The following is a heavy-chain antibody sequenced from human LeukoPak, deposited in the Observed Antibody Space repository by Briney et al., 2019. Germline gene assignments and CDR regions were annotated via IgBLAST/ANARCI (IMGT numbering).Heavy chain of an antibody. Sequence: PGGSLRLSCAASGFTFSSYSMTWVRQAPGKGLEWVSSISSSSSYIYYADSVKGRFTISRDNAKNSLYLQMNSLRAEDTAVYYCARDTGSSSSSGAFDIWGKGQWSPSLQ. CDR1: GFTFSSYS. CDR3: ARDTGSSSSSGAFDI. J-gene: IGHJ3*02. D-gene: IGHD6-13*01. CDR2: ISSSSSYI. V-gene: IGHV3-21*01.